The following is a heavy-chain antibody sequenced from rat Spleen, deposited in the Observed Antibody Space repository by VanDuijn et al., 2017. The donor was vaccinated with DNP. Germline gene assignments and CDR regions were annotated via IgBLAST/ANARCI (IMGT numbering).Heavy chain of an antibody. CDR3: ARTGSYFDY. CDR2: ISYDGSRT. V-gene: IGHV5-29*01. CDR1: GFTFSNYG. Sequence: EVQLVESGGGSVQPGRSLKLSCAASGFTFSNYGMAWVRQAPKKGLEWVATISYDGSRTYYRDSVKGRFTISRDNAKSTLYLQMDSLRSEDTATYYCARTGSYFDYWGQGVMVTVSS. D-gene: IGHD5-1*01. J-gene: IGHJ2*01.